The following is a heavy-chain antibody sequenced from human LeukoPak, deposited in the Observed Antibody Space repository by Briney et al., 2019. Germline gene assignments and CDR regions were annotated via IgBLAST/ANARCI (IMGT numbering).Heavy chain of an antibody. CDR1: GGSISSSSYY. Sequence: SETLSLTRTVSGGSISSSSYYWGWIRQPPGKGLEWIGSIYYSGSTYYNPSLKSRVTISVDTSKNQFSLKLSSVTAADTAVYYCACYDSSGPPGSNWFDPWGQGTLVTVSS. V-gene: IGHV4-39*01. CDR2: IYYSGST. J-gene: IGHJ5*02. CDR3: ACYDSSGPPGSNWFDP. D-gene: IGHD3-22*01.